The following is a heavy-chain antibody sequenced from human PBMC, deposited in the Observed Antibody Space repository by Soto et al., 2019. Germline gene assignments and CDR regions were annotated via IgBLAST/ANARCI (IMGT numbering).Heavy chain of an antibody. CDR2: INHSGST. V-gene: IGHV4-34*01. Sequence: SSETLSLTCAVYGGSFSGYYWSWIRQPPGKGLEWIGEINHSGSTNYNPSLKSRVTISVDTSKNQFSLKLSSVTAADTAVYYCARRGPVPYYDILTGYYPLVYYFDYWGQGTLVTVSS. D-gene: IGHD3-9*01. J-gene: IGHJ4*02. CDR3: ARRGPVPYYDILTGYYPLVYYFDY. CDR1: GGSFSGYY.